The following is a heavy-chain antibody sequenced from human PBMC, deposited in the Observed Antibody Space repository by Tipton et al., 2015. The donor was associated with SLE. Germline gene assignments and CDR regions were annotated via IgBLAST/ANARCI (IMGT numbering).Heavy chain of an antibody. Sequence: TLSLTCTVSGGSISSGGYYWSWIRQHPGKGLEWIGYIYYSGSTYYNPSLKSRVTISVDTSKNQFSLKLSSVTAADTAVYYCARVPPYCSSSSCYTPYYYYMDVWGKGTTVTVSS. CDR3: ARVPPYCSSSSCYTPYYYYMDV. CDR2: IYYSGST. V-gene: IGHV4-31*03. J-gene: IGHJ6*03. CDR1: GGSISSGGYY. D-gene: IGHD2-2*02.